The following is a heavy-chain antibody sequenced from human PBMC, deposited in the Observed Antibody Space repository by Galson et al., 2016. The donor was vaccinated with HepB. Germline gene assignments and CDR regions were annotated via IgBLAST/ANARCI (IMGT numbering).Heavy chain of an antibody. CDR1: GFIFRSYA. CDR2: ISHDGSKK. CDR3: ARFIASPWNDYYYYGMDV. Sequence: SLRLSCADSGFIFRSYAMSWVRQAPGTGLEWLAVISHDGSKKYFADSVRARFTISRDTSKNTLYLQMNSLRDEDTAWYYCARFIASPWNDYYYYGMDVWGKGTTVTVSS. V-gene: IGHV3-30-3*01. J-gene: IGHJ6*04. D-gene: IGHD1-1*01.